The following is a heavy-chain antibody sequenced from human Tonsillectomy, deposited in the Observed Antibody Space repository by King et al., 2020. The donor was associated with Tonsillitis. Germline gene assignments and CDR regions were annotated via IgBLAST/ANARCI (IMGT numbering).Heavy chain of an antibody. CDR2: IYSGGST. J-gene: IGHJ4*02. CDR1: GFTVSTNY. Sequence: VQLVESGGGLVQPGGSLRLSCAASGFTVSTNYMSWVRQAPGKGLEWVSVIYSGGSTYYADSVKGRFTISSDNSKNTLYLQMNSLRAEDTAVYYCARGVGYCSGGSCYALEYWGQGTLVTVSS. CDR3: ARGVGYCSGGSCYALEY. D-gene: IGHD2-15*01. V-gene: IGHV3-66*01.